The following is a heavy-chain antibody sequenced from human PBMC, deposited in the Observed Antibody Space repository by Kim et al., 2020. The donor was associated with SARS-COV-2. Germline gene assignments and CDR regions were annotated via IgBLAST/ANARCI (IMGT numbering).Heavy chain of an antibody. V-gene: IGHV3-23*01. CDR1: GFTFSTYD. J-gene: IGHJ1*01. D-gene: IGHD2-15*01. CDR3: VKWGFCSGGRCAQFFQH. CDR2: ISSSGEGT. Sequence: GGSLRLSCAASGFTFSTYDMSWVRQAPGKGLEWVSAISSSGEGTFYADPVKGRFTISRDNSRDTLYLQLNNLRAEDTAVYYCVKWGFCSGGRCAQFFQHWGQGTPVSVSS.